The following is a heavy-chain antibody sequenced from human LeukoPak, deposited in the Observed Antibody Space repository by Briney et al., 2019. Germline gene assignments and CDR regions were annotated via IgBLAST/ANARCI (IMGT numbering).Heavy chain of an antibody. V-gene: IGHV3-21*01. CDR2: ISSSSSYI. CDR1: GFTFSSYS. D-gene: IGHD3-22*01. J-gene: IGHJ4*02. Sequence: PGGSLRLSCAASGFTFSSYSMNWVRQAPGKGLEWVSSISSSSSYIYYADSVKGRFTISRDNSKNTLYLQMNSLRAEDTAVYYCAPLGLIVVDYWGQGTLVTVSS. CDR3: APLGLIVVDY.